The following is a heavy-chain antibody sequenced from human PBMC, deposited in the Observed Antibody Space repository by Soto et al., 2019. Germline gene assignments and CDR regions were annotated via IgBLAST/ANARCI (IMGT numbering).Heavy chain of an antibody. CDR1: GFTFSSYG. CDR2: IWYDGSNK. J-gene: IGHJ4*02. Sequence: QVQLVESGGGVVQPGRSLRLSCAASGFTFSSYGMHWVRQAPGKGLEWVAVIWYDGSNKYYADSVKGRFTISRDNSKNTLYLQMNSLRAEDTAVYYCARDPAKLAVASLFFDYWGQGTLVTVSS. V-gene: IGHV3-33*01. CDR3: ARDPAKLAVASLFFDY. D-gene: IGHD6-19*01.